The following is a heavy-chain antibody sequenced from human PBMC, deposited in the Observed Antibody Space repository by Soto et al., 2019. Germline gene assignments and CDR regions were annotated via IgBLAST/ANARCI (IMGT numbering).Heavy chain of an antibody. D-gene: IGHD2-8*02. V-gene: IGHV3-21*01. CDR3: ARGYWGCDGIDV. CDR2: ISSSSRDI. CDR1: GFTFSTYT. J-gene: IGHJ6*04. Sequence: PGGSLRLSCAASGFTFSTYTINWVRQAPGKGLEWVASISSSSRDIFYADSVKDRFTISRDNANSSVDLQMNSLRVGDTAIYYCARGYWGCDGIDVWGRESTLTASS.